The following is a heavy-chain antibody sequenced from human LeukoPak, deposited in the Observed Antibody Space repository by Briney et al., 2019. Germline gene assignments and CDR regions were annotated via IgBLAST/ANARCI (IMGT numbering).Heavy chain of an antibody. CDR2: ISSSSSYI. Sequence: GGSLRLSCAASGFTFSSYSMNWVRQAPGKGLEWVSSISSSSSYIYYADSVKGRFTISRDNAKNSLYLQMNSLRAEDTAVYYCARAPEEATAMVMGGSYYYYYGMDVWGQGTTVTVSS. CDR3: ARAPEEATAMVMGGSYYYYYGMDV. D-gene: IGHD5-18*01. CDR1: GFTFSSYS. V-gene: IGHV3-21*01. J-gene: IGHJ6*02.